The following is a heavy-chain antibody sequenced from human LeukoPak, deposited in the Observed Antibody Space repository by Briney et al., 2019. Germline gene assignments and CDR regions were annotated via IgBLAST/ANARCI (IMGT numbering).Heavy chain of an antibody. CDR2: IYYSGST. CDR3: ARVGAVAASFDY. V-gene: IGHV4-59*11. CDR1: GGSISSHY. D-gene: IGHD2-15*01. J-gene: IGHJ4*02. Sequence: SETLSLTCTVSGGSISSHYWSWIRQPPGKGLEWIGYIYYSGSTNYNPSLKSRVTISVDTSKNQFSLKLSSVTAADTAVYYCARVGAVAASFDYWGQGTLVTVSS.